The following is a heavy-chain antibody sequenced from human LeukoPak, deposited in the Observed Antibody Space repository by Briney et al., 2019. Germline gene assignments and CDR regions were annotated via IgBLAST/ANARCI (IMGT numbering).Heavy chain of an antibody. D-gene: IGHD3-9*01. Sequence: SETLSLTCTVSGGSISSSSYYWGWIRQPPGKGLEWIGSIYYSGSTYYNPSLKSRVTISVDTSKNQFSLKLGSVTAADTAVYYCARHGHYDILTGYGFDYWGQGTLVTVSS. J-gene: IGHJ4*02. CDR2: IYYSGST. CDR3: ARHGHYDILTGYGFDY. V-gene: IGHV4-39*01. CDR1: GGSISSSSYY.